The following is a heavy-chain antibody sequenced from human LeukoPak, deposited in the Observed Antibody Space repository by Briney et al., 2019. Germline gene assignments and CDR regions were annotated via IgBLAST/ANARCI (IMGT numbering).Heavy chain of an antibody. D-gene: IGHD4-23*01. Sequence: GESLKISCKGSGYSFTSYWIGWVRQMPGKGLEWMGIIYPGDSDTRYSPSFQGQVTISADKSISTAYLQWSSLKASDTAMYYCARRLFGGNSLGGFDLTRQATMVTVSS. V-gene: IGHV5-51*01. J-gene: IGHJ3*01. CDR3: ARRLFGGNSLGGFDL. CDR2: IYPGDSDT. CDR1: GYSFTSYW.